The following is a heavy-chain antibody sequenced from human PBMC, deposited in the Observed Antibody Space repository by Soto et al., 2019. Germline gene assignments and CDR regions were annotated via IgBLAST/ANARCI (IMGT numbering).Heavy chain of an antibody. CDR3: ARGRGYSSGWYGY. J-gene: IGHJ4*02. D-gene: IGHD6-19*01. CDR2: INHSGST. Sequence: SETLSLTCAVYGGSFSGYYWSWIRQPPGKGLEWIGEINHSGSTNYNPSLKSRVTISVDTSKNQFSLKLSSVTAADTAVYYCARGRGYSSGWYGYWGQGTLVTVSS. V-gene: IGHV4-34*01. CDR1: GGSFSGYY.